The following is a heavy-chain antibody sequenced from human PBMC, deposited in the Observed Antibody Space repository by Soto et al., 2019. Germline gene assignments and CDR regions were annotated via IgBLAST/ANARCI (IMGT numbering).Heavy chain of an antibody. CDR2: IYYSGST. Sequence: ETLSLTCTVSGGSISSYYWSWIRQPPGKGLEWIGYIYYSGSTNYNPSLKSRVTISVDTSKNQFSLKLSSVTAADTAVYYCARFLEGYCSGGSCYYDAFDIWGQGTMVTVS. CDR1: GGSISSYY. J-gene: IGHJ3*02. CDR3: ARFLEGYCSGGSCYYDAFDI. V-gene: IGHV4-59*01. D-gene: IGHD2-15*01.